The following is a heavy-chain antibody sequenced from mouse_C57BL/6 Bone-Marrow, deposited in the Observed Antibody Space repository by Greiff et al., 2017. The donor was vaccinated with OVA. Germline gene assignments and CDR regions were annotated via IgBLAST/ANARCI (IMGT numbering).Heavy chain of an antibody. CDR2: IDPSDSET. Sequence: QVELQQPGAELVRPGSSVKLSCKASGYTFTSYWMHWVKQRPIQGLEWIGNIDPSDSETHYNQKFKDKATLTVDKSSSTAYMQLSSLTSEDSAVYYCARSRYEYDWFAYRGQGTLVTVSA. V-gene: IGHV1-52*01. CDR1: GYTFTSYW. J-gene: IGHJ3*01. CDR3: ARSRYEYDWFAY. D-gene: IGHD2-4*01.